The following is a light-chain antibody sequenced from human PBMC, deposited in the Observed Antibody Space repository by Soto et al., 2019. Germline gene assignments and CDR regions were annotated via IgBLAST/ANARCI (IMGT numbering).Light chain of an antibody. CDR3: QQRRNWPQT. Sequence: ETVLTQSPATLSLSPGERATLSCRASQSVSSYLAWYQQKPGQAPRLLIYDASNRATGIPARFSGSGSGTDFTLTISSLEPEDFAVYYCQQRRNWPQTFGQGTKVEIK. CDR2: DAS. CDR1: QSVSSY. J-gene: IGKJ1*01. V-gene: IGKV3-11*01.